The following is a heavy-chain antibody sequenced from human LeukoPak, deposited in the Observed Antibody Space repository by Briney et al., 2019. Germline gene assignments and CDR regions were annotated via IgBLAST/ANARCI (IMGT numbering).Heavy chain of an antibody. Sequence: GGSLRLSCAASGFTFSRSAMTWVRQTPGKGLDWVSSIGSSGNTYYADSVKGRFTISRDNSKNMLYLQMNSLRAEDTAVYYCVKGRISEDGLDFWGQGTLVTVSS. V-gene: IGHV3-23*01. CDR1: GFTFSRSA. CDR3: VKGRISEDGLDF. J-gene: IGHJ4*02. D-gene: IGHD6-13*01. CDR2: IGSSGNT.